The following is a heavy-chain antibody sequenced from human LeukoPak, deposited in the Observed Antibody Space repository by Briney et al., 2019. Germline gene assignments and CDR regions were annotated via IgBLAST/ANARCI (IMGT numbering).Heavy chain of an antibody. CDR1: GYSFTTYW. J-gene: IGHJ4*02. Sequence: GESLKISCKGSGYSFTTYWIGWVRQMPGKGLEWMGIIYPGDSDPRYSPSLQGQVTISADKSISTAYLQWSSLEASDTAMYYCARRSSSGGISFDYWGQGTLVTVSS. V-gene: IGHV5-51*01. CDR3: ARRSSSGGISFDY. CDR2: IYPGDSDP. D-gene: IGHD6-19*01.